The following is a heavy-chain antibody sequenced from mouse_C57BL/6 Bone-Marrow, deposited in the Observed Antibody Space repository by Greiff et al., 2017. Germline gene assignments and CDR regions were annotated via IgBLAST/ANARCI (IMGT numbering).Heavy chain of an antibody. Sequence: EVQRVESGGDLVKPGGSLKLSCAASGFTFSSYGMSWVRQTPDKRLEWVATISSGGSYTYYPGSVKGRFTISRDNASNTLSLQMSSLKSEDTAMYDCTRRDYSYAMDYWGQGTSVTVSS. J-gene: IGHJ4*01. V-gene: IGHV5-6*01. CDR2: ISSGGSYT. CDR3: TRRDYSYAMDY. D-gene: IGHD1-1*01. CDR1: GFTFSSYG.